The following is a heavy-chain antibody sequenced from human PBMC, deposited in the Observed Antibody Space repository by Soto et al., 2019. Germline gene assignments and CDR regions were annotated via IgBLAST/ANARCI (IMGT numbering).Heavy chain of an antibody. Sequence: SETLSLTCTVSGGSMNTYYWGWFRQPPGKGLEWVGYIYYSGSTTYSPSLKSRVTISVDTSKNQFSLKLSSVTAADTAVYYCASQIYWRFQHWGQGTLVTVSS. J-gene: IGHJ1*01. CDR1: GGSMNTYY. CDR3: ASQIYWRFQH. V-gene: IGHV4-59*01. D-gene: IGHD5-12*01. CDR2: IYYSGST.